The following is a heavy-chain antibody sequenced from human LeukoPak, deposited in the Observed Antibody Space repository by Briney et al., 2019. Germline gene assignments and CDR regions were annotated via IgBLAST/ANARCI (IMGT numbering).Heavy chain of an antibody. Sequence: QPGRSLRLSCAASGITFSNYAMHWVRQAPGKGLEWVGVISYDGTNIYYADSVKGRFAISRDNSKNTLYLQLISLRTEDTAVYLCARVRGNDYSKVGWINYFDHWGQGTLVTVSS. V-gene: IGHV3-30*09. CDR3: ARVRGNDYSKVGWINYFDH. D-gene: IGHD4-11*01. J-gene: IGHJ4*02. CDR1: GITFSNYA. CDR2: ISYDGTNI.